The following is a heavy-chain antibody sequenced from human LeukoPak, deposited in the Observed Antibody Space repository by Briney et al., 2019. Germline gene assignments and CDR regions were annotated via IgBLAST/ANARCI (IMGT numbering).Heavy chain of an antibody. D-gene: IGHD3-9*01. CDR1: GGSISSGGYY. J-gene: IGHJ5*02. CDR3: ARHSSYDILTGYLEGWFDP. V-gene: IGHV4-30-2*01. Sequence: PSQTLSLTCTVSGGSISSGGYYWSWIRQPPGKGLEWIGYIYHSGSTYYNPSLKSRVTISVDTSKNQFSLKLSSVTAADTAVYYCARHSSYDILTGYLEGWFDPWGQGTLVTVSS. CDR2: IYHSGST.